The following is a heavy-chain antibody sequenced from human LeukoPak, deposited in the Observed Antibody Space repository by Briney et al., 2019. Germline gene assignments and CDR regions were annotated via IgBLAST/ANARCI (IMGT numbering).Heavy chain of an antibody. D-gene: IGHD6-19*01. CDR3: ARAKVVAGHYDH. CDR2: INPSGGST. J-gene: IGHJ4*02. CDR1: GYTFTGYY. V-gene: IGHV1-46*01. Sequence: ASVKVSCKASGYTFTGYYIHWVRQAPGQGLEWMGIINPSGGSTSYAQKFQGRVTMTRDTSTSKVYMELSSLRSEDTAVYYCARAKVVAGHYDHWGQGTLVTVSS.